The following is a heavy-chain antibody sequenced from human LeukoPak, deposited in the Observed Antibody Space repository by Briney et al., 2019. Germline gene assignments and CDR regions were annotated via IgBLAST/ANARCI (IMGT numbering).Heavy chain of an antibody. CDR3: ARKLGIQLWLQGPYYYDSSGYYPPDY. CDR2: ISSSGSTI. J-gene: IGHJ4*02. V-gene: IGHV3-11*01. Sequence: GGSRRLSCAASGFTFSDYYMSWIRQAPGKGLEWVSYISSSGSTIYYADSVKGRFTISRDNAKNSLYLQMNSLRAEDTAVYYCARKLGIQLWLQGPYYYDSSGYYPPDYWGQGTLVTVSS. CDR1: GFTFSDYY. D-gene: IGHD3-22*01.